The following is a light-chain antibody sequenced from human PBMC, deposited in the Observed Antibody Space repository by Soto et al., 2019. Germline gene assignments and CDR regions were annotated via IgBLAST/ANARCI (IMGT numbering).Light chain of an antibody. CDR2: LGS. J-gene: IGKJ4*01. V-gene: IGKV2-28*01. CDR1: QSLLHSDGYNY. CDR3: MQALQTPLT. Sequence: IVMTQSPLSLPVTPGEPASISCRSSQSLLHSDGYNYLDWFLQRPGQSPQLLIYLGSSRASGVPDRFSGSGSGTDVTLKISRVEAEDVGVYYCMQALQTPLTFGGGTKVDIK.